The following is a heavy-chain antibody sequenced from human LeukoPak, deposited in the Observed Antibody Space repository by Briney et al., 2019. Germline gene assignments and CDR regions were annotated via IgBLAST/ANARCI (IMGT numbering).Heavy chain of an antibody. Sequence: GGSLRLSCAASGFTFSTYSVNWVRQAPGKGLEWVGFIRSKAYGGTTEYAASVKGRFTISRDDSKSIAYLQMNSLKTEDTAVYYCTRQLLWFGELDRIDYWGQGTLVTVSS. D-gene: IGHD3-10*01. CDR2: IRSKAYGGTT. CDR3: TRQLLWFGELDRIDY. J-gene: IGHJ4*02. V-gene: IGHV3-49*04. CDR1: GFTFSTYS.